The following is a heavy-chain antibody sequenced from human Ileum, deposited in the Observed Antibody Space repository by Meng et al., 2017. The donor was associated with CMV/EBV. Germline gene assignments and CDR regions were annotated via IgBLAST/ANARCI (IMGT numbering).Heavy chain of an antibody. CDR2: VVNDGKKK. Sequence: GQLVESGGGLVQTGRSLRLSCAASGLTFSNYEMHWGRQATGKGLEWVTIVVNDGKKKYYADSVKGRFTISRDNSAKMVYLEMNNLRPEDTAIYYCARAFDYWGQGTLVTVSS. J-gene: IGHJ4*02. CDR1: GLTFSNYE. V-gene: IGHV3-30*04. CDR3: ARAFDY.